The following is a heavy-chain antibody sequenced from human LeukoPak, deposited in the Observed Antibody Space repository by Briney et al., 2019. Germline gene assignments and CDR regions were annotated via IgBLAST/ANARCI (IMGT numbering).Heavy chain of an antibody. Sequence: SETLSLTCTVSGGSISSYYWSWIRQPPGKGLEWIGYIYYSGSTNYNPSLKSRVTISVDMSKNQFSLKLSSVTAADTAVYYCARQQYYYDSSGFNWFDPWGQGTLVTVSS. J-gene: IGHJ5*02. V-gene: IGHV4-59*08. D-gene: IGHD3-22*01. CDR2: IYYSGST. CDR1: GGSISSYY. CDR3: ARQQYYYDSSGFNWFDP.